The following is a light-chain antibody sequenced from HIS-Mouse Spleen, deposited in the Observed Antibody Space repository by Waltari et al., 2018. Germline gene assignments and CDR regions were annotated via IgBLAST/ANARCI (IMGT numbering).Light chain of an antibody. J-gene: IGLJ1*01. V-gene: IGLV2-11*01. CDR3: CSYAGSYTYV. Sequence: QSALTQPRSVSGSPGQSVTISCTGTSSDVGGYNYVSWYQQHPGKAPKLLISDVSKQPSGVPDRFSGSKSGNPASLTISGLQAEDEADYYCCSYAGSYTYVFGTGTKVTVL. CDR1: SSDVGGYNY. CDR2: DVS.